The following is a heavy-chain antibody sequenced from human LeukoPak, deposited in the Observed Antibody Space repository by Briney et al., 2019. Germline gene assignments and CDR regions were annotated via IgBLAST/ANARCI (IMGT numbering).Heavy chain of an antibody. Sequence: PSETLSLTCTVSGGSISRCYWSWVRQSPGKGLEWIGHIYYSGTTNYNPSLKSRITISVDTSKNQFSLKLNSVTAADTAAYFCARQYGNYLWDYWGQGTLVTVSS. V-gene: IGHV4-59*08. CDR2: IYYSGTT. J-gene: IGHJ4*02. D-gene: IGHD3-22*01. CDR3: ARQYGNYLWDY. CDR1: GGSISRCY.